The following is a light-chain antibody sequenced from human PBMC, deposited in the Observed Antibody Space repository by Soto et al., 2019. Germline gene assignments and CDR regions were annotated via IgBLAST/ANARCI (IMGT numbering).Light chain of an antibody. CDR3: SSYASSYTLV. Sequence: QSVLTQPASVYGSPGQSITISCTGTGSDVGGYNYVSWYQQHPGKAPKLMIYDVSNRHSGVSYRFSGSKSGNTASLTISGLQAEDEADYYCSSYASSYTLVFGGGTKLTVL. V-gene: IGLV2-14*01. CDR2: DVS. J-gene: IGLJ2*01. CDR1: GSDVGGYNY.